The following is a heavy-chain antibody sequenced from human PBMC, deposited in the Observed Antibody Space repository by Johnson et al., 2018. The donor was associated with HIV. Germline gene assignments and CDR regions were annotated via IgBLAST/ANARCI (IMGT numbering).Heavy chain of an antibody. J-gene: IGHJ3*02. CDR1: GFTFDDYA. D-gene: IGHD3-10*01. CDR2: ISWNSGRK. V-gene: IGHV3-9*01. Sequence: QLVESGGGLVQPGRSLRLSCAASGFTFDDYAMHWVRQAPGKGLEWVSGISWNSGRKGYGESVKGRFTISRDNAKNSLYLQMNSLRAEDTALYYCAKDKKGFGELLDAFDIWGQGTMVTVSS. CDR3: AKDKKGFGELLDAFDI.